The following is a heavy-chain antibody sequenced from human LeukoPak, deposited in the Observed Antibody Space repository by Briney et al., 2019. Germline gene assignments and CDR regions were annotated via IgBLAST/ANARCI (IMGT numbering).Heavy chain of an antibody. D-gene: IGHD5-18*01. CDR2: ISSSGSTK. V-gene: IGHV3-48*03. CDR1: GFTFSSYE. CDR3: ARGEIQLWSTKSFDY. Sequence: GGSLRLSCAASGFTFSSYEMNWVRQAPGKGLEWVSYISSSGSTKYYADSVKGRFTISRDNAKNSLYLQMNSLRAEDTAVYYCARGEIQLWSTKSFDYWGQGTLVTVSS. J-gene: IGHJ4*02.